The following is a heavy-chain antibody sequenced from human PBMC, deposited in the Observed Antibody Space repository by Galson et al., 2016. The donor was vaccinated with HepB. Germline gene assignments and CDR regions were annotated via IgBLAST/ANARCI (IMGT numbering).Heavy chain of an antibody. Sequence: SLRLSCAASGFTFSGYGMHWVRQAPGKGLEWVALISYDGKNEYYADSVKGRFSISRDNSKNTLYLQMNSLRAEDTAVYYCAREDYYDSSGYFAYWGQGTLVTVSS. J-gene: IGHJ4*02. CDR2: ISYDGKNE. D-gene: IGHD3-22*01. CDR3: AREDYYDSSGYFAY. V-gene: IGHV3-30*03. CDR1: GFTFSGYG.